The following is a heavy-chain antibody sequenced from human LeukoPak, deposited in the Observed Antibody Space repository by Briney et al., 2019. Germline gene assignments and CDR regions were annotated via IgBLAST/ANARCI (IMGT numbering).Heavy chain of an antibody. D-gene: IGHD3-22*01. CDR3: ARAGSSVIGDY. V-gene: IGHV1-46*01. Sequence: ASVKVSCKASGYTFTSYYMHWVRQAPGQGLEWMGIINPSGGSTSYAQKFQGRVTKTRDTSTSTVYMELSSLRSEDTAVYYCARAGSSVIGDYWGQGTLVTVSS. J-gene: IGHJ4*02. CDR2: INPSGGST. CDR1: GYTFTSYY.